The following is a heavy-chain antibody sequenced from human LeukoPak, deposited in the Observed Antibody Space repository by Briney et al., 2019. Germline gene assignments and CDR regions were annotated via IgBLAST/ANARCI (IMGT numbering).Heavy chain of an antibody. CDR2: ISYDGSNK. Sequence: GGSLTLSCAASGFTFSSYGMHWVRQAPCKGLEWVAVISYDGSNKYYADSVKGRFTISRDNSKNTLYLQMNSLRAEDTAVYYCAKNLYSSSWYDYYGMDVWGQGTTVTVSS. CDR1: GFTFSSYG. V-gene: IGHV3-30*18. D-gene: IGHD6-13*01. CDR3: AKNLYSSSWYDYYGMDV. J-gene: IGHJ6*02.